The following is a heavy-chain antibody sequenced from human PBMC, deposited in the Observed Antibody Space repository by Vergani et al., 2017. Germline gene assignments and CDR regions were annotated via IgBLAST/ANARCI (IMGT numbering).Heavy chain of an antibody. V-gene: IGHV4-38-2*02. CDR1: GYSISSGYY. CDR3: ARAARTHYYYYGMDV. J-gene: IGHJ6*02. Sequence: QVQLQESGPGLVKPSETLSLTCTVSGYSISSGYYWGWIRQPPGKGLEWIGSIYHSGSTNYNPSLKSRVTISVDTSKNQFSLKLSSVTAADTAVYYCARAARTHYYYYGMDVWGQGTTVTVSS. D-gene: IGHD6-6*01. CDR2: IYHSGST.